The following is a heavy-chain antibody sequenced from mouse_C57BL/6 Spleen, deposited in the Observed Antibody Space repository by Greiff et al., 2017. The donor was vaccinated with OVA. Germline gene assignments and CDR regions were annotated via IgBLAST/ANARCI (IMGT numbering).Heavy chain of an antibody. CDR1: GYTFTDYY. CDR3: ARRTYFDY. CDR2: INPKNGGT. V-gene: IGHV1-26*01. J-gene: IGHJ2*01. Sequence: EVQLQQSGPELVKPGASVKISCKASGYTFTDYYMNWVKQSHGKSLEWIGDINPKNGGTSSHQKFKGQATLTVDKSSSTAYMELRSLTSEDSAVYYCARRTYFDYWGQGTTLTVSS.